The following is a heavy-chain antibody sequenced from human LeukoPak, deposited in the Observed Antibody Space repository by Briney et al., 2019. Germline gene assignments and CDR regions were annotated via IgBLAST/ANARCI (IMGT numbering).Heavy chain of an antibody. V-gene: IGHV3-23*01. CDR3: AKDSTASGSYYGMDI. D-gene: IGHD3-3*01. CDR1: GFAFNNYV. J-gene: IGHJ6*02. Sequence: GGSLRLSCAASGFAFNNYVMTWVRQAPGKGLEWVSSISGSGGSTYYTDSVKGRFTISRDNSKNTLYLQMNSLRAEDTAVYYCAKDSTASGSYYGMDIWGQGTTVTVSS. CDR2: ISGSGGST.